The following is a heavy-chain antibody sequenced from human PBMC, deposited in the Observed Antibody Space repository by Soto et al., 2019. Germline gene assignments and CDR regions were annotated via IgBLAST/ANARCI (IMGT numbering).Heavy chain of an antibody. Sequence: SGPMLVNPTQTLTLTCTFSGFSLSTSGMCVSWIRQPPGKALEWLARIDWDDDKYYSTSLKTRLTISKDTSKNQVVLTMTNMDPVDTATYYCARADSSGWYYYFDYWGQGTLVTVSS. CDR2: IDWDDDK. CDR1: GFSLSTSGMC. CDR3: ARADSSGWYYYFDY. D-gene: IGHD6-19*01. J-gene: IGHJ4*02. V-gene: IGHV2-70*11.